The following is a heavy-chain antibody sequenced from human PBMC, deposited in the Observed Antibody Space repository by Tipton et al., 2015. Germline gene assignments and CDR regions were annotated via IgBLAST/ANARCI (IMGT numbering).Heavy chain of an antibody. D-gene: IGHD2-21*01. CDR2: IYPGDSDT. CDR3: ARGHKSYSSSDY. J-gene: IGHJ4*02. CDR1: GYIFTANW. Sequence: VQLVQSGAEVKKPGESLKISCRGSGYIFTANWIGWVRQMPGKGLEWMGIIYPGDSDTKYNPSFQGQVTISADRSIGTAYLQWSSLKASDTAMYYCARGHKSYSSSDYWGQGTQVTVSS. V-gene: IGHV5-51*01.